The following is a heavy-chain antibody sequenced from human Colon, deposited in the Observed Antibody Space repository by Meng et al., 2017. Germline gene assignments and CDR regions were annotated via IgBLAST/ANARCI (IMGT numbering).Heavy chain of an antibody. CDR1: GFTFSTYD. CDR3: ARPDFYYNGMDV. J-gene: IGHJ6*02. CDR2: ISRNSGDI. Sequence: GESLKISCAASGFTFSTYDMNWVRQAPGKGLEWVASISRNSGDIYYADSVTGRFTISRSNSKNSLYLEMISLRAEDTAVYYCARPDFYYNGMDVWGQGTTVTVSS. V-gene: IGHV3-21*01.